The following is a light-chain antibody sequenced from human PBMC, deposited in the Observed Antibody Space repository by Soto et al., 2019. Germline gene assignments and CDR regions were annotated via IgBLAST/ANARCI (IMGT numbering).Light chain of an antibody. J-gene: IGKJ4*01. V-gene: IGKV4-1*01. CDR1: QSVLYTSNNKNY. Sequence: DIVMTQSPKSLAVSLGERATINSKSSQSVLYTSNNKNYLAWYQQKPRQPPKLLIYWASTRESGVPDRFSGSGSGTDFTLTISSLQAEDMAVYYCQQYYSTPLTFGGGTKVEIK. CDR2: WAS. CDR3: QQYYSTPLT.